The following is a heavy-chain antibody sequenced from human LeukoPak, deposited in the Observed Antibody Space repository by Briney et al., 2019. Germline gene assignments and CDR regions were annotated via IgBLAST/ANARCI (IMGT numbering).Heavy chain of an antibody. D-gene: IGHD1-26*01. CDR1: GYTFTSYY. Sequence: ASVKVSCKASGYTFTSYYMHWVRQAPGQGLEWMGLINPSGSSTSYAQKFQGRLSLTRDMSTSTDYMELSSLRSEDTAVYYCAKDYEPLVGVHRWGDWFDPWGQGTLVTVSS. CDR2: INPSGSST. J-gene: IGHJ5*02. CDR3: AKDYEPLVGVHRWGDWFDP. V-gene: IGHV1-46*01.